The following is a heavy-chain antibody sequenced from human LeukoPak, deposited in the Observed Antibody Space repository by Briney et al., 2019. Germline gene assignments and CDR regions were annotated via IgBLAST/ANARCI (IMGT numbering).Heavy chain of an antibody. V-gene: IGHV4-38-2*02. D-gene: IGHD1-7*01. J-gene: IGHJ4*02. CDR3: AKGTDNWNYEWGGLFDY. Sequence: SETLSLTCTVSGYSISSGYYWGCIRQPPGKGLEWIGSIYHSGCTYYNPSLKSRVTISVDTSKNQFSLKLSSVTAEDTALYYCAKGTDNWNYEWGGLFDYWGQGTLVTVSS. CDR1: GYSISSGYY. CDR2: IYHSGCT.